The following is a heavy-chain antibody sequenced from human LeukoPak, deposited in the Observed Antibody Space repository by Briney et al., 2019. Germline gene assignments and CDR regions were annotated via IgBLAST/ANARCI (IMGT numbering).Heavy chain of an antibody. V-gene: IGHV3-23*01. J-gene: IGHJ4*02. D-gene: IGHD3-16*01. CDR3: ARASWVSSADAVR. CDR1: GLSFTSVA. Sequence: GGSLRLSCAASGLSFTSVAMSWVRQAPARGPEWVSSLRGDGETFYADSVRGRFTLSRDDSRNTVYLQLNNLRVGDTAIYYCARASWVSSADAVRWGQGTQVTVSS. CDR2: LRGDGET.